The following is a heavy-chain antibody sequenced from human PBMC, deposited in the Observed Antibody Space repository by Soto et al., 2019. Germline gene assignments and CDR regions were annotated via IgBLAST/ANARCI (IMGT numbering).Heavy chain of an antibody. D-gene: IGHD6-19*01. J-gene: IGHJ5*02. CDR1: GGSFSGYY. V-gene: IGHV4-34*01. CDR2: INHSGST. Sequence: LRETLSLTCAVYGGSFSGYYWSWIRQPPGKGLEWIGEINHSGSTNYNPSLKSRVTISVDTSKNQFSLKLSSVTAADTAVYYCARGGIAVAGNWFDPWGQGTLVTVSS. CDR3: ARGGIAVAGNWFDP.